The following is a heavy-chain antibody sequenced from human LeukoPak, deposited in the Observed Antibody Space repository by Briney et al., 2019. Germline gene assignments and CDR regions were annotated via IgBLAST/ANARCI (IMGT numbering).Heavy chain of an antibody. D-gene: IGHD2-21*02. J-gene: IGHJ4*02. CDR1: GFTFSSYG. Sequence: GGSLRLSCAASGFTFSSYGMSWVRQAPGKGLEWVSSISGSGSGGSTYYADSVKGRFTISRDNSKNTLYLQMNSLRAEDTAVYYCAKVGGLLSHYFDYWGQGTLVTVSS. V-gene: IGHV3-23*01. CDR2: ISGSGSGGST. CDR3: AKVGGLLSHYFDY.